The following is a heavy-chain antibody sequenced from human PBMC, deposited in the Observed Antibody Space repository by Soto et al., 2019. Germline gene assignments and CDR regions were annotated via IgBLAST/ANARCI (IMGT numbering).Heavy chain of an antibody. D-gene: IGHD3-22*01. CDR1: GGSFSGYY. Sequence: SETLSLTCAVYGGSFSGYYWSWIRQPPGKGLEWIGEINHSGSTNYNPSLKSRVTISVDTSKNQFSLKLSSVTAADTAVYYCARGRGITRMNWFDPLGQGNLVTGS. CDR2: INHSGST. V-gene: IGHV4-34*01. CDR3: ARGRGITRMNWFDP. J-gene: IGHJ5*02.